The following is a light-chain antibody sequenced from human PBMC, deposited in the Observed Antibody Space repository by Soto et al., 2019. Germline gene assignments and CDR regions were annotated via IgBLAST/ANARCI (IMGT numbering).Light chain of an antibody. CDR3: QHSYSTPLT. CDR1: QSISTY. J-gene: IGKJ2*01. Sequence: DIQMTQSPSSLSASVGDRVTITCRASQSISTYLNWYQQKPEKAPKVLIYAASSLQSGVPSSFSGTRSGTAFILPISSLQPEDFATYYCQHSYSTPLTFGQGTKLEIK. V-gene: IGKV1-39*01. CDR2: AAS.